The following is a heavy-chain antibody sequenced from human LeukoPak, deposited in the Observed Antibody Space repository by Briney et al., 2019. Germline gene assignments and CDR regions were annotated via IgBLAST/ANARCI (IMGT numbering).Heavy chain of an antibody. J-gene: IGHJ4*02. D-gene: IGHD3-10*01. V-gene: IGHV3-23*01. CDR2: ISGSGGGT. CDR3: AKRGEITMVRGGIIESYCLDY. CDR1: GFTFSSNA. Sequence: PGGSLRLSCAASGFTFSSNAMSWVRQAPGKGLEWVSGISGSGGGTYYADSVKGRFTISRDNSKNTLYLQMNSLRAEDTAVYYCAKRGEITMVRGGIIESYCLDYWGQGTLVTVSS.